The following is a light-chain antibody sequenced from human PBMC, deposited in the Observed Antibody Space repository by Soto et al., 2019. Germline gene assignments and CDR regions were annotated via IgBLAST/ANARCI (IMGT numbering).Light chain of an antibody. CDR1: QSISNW. Sequence: DIQMTQSPSTLSASVGDRVTITCRASQSISNWLAWYQQKPGKAPKLLISGASSLESGVPSRFSGSGSGTEVTLTISSLQPDDFATYYCQQYDSYSYTFGQGTKLEIK. V-gene: IGKV1-5*01. J-gene: IGKJ2*01. CDR3: QQYDSYSYT. CDR2: GAS.